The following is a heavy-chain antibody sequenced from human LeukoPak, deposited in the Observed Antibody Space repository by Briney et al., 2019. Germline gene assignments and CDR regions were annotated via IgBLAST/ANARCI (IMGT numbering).Heavy chain of an antibody. J-gene: IGHJ4*02. V-gene: IGHV5-51*01. CDR1: GYSFSTYW. D-gene: IGHD1-26*01. Sequence: GESLKISCKGSGYSFSTYWIGWVRQMPGKGLEWMGIIYPGDSDARYSPSFQGQVTISADKSISTAYLQWSSLKASDTAMYYCARRRDLYSGSYYPFDYWGQGTLVTVSS. CDR3: ARRRDLYSGSYYPFDY. CDR2: IYPGDSDA.